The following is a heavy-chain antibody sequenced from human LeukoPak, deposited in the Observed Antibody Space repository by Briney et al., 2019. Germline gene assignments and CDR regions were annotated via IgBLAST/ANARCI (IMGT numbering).Heavy chain of an antibody. CDR3: AKRAYSSSPRTFDY. J-gene: IGHJ4*02. V-gene: IGHV3-23*01. CDR1: GFTFSSYA. Sequence: HPGGSLRLSCAASGFTFSSYAMSWVRQAPGKGLEWVSVIGGGGGSTYYADSVKGWFTTSRDNSKNTLYLQLNSLRAEDTAVYYCAKRAYSSSPRTFDYWGQGTLVTVSS. D-gene: IGHD6-6*01. CDR2: IGGGGGST.